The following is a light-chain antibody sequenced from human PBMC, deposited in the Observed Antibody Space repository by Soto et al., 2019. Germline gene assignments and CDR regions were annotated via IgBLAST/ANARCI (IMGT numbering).Light chain of an antibody. CDR3: QQYGSSPPYT. Sequence: EIVLTQSPGTLSLSPGERATLSCRASHSVRSSYLAWYQQKPGQAPRLLIYGASSRATGIPDRFSGSGSGTDFTLTISRLEPEDFAVYYRQQYGSSPPYTFGQGTKLEIK. CDR1: HSVRSSY. V-gene: IGKV3-20*01. CDR2: GAS. J-gene: IGKJ2*01.